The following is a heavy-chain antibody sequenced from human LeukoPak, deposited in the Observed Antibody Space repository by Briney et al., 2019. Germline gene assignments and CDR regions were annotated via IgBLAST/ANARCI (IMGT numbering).Heavy chain of an antibody. CDR2: IYYSGST. Sequence: SETLSLTCTVSGGSISSYYWSWIRQPPGKGLEWIGYIYYSGSTNYNPSLKSRVTISVDTSKNQFSLKLSSVTAADTAVYYCATHSMIVVVTGAFDIWGQGTMVTVSS. D-gene: IGHD3-22*01. CDR3: ATHSMIVVVTGAFDI. J-gene: IGHJ3*02. CDR1: GGSISSYY. V-gene: IGHV4-59*12.